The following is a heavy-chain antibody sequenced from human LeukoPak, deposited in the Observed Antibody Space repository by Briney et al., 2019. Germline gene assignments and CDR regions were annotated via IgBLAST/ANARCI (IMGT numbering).Heavy chain of an antibody. D-gene: IGHD2-15*01. J-gene: IGHJ3*02. CDR3: ARTPLNAYCSGGSCYLFGAFDI. CDR2: INPKSGGT. CDR1: GYTFTCYY. V-gene: IGHV1-2*02. Sequence: ASVKVSCKASGYTFTCYYMHWVRQAPGQGLEWMGWINPKSGGTNYAQKFQGRVTMTRDTSISTAYMELSRLRSDDTAVYYCARTPLNAYCSGGSCYLFGAFDIWGQGTMVTVSS.